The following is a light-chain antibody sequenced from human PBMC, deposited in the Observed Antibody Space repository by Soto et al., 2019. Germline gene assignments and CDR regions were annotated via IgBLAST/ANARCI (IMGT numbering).Light chain of an antibody. J-gene: IGKJ4*01. CDR3: QQYNDWPLT. V-gene: IGKV3-15*01. Sequence: EIVMTQSPATLSVSPGERATLSCRASQSVSSNLAWYQQKPGQAPRLLIYGASTRATGVPARFSGSGSGTEFTLTISSLQSEDFAVYYCQQYNDWPLTFGGGTKAAI. CDR1: QSVSSN. CDR2: GAS.